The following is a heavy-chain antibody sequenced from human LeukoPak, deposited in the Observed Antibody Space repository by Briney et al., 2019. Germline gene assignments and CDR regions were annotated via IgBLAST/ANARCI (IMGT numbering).Heavy chain of an antibody. D-gene: IGHD4-17*01. CDR1: EFTFSSYG. Sequence: GRSLRLSCAASEFTFSSYGMHWVRQAPGKGLEWVAVISYDGSNKYYADSVKGRFTISRDNSKNTLYLQMNSLRAEDTAVYYCAKDRATVTSDAFDIWGQGTMVTVSS. J-gene: IGHJ3*02. V-gene: IGHV3-30*18. CDR2: ISYDGSNK. CDR3: AKDRATVTSDAFDI.